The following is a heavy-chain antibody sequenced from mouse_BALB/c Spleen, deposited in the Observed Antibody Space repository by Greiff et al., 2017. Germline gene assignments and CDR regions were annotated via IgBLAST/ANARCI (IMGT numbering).Heavy chain of an antibody. CDR3: ARSLNWSWFAY. CDR2: ISDGGSYT. J-gene: IGHJ3*01. D-gene: IGHD4-1*01. CDR1: GFTFSDYY. Sequence: EVKLVESGGDLVKPGGSLKLSCAASGFTFSDYYMYWVRQTPEKRLEWVATISDGGSYTYYPDSVKGRFTISRDNAKNNLYLQMSSLKSEDTAMYYCARSLNWSWFAYWGQGTLVTVSA. V-gene: IGHV5-4*02.